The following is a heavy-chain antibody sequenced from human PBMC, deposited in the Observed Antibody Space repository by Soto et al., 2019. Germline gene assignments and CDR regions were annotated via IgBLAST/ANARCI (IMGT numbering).Heavy chain of an antibody. J-gene: IGHJ6*03. CDR1: GFTFSSYA. CDR2: ISGSGSSK. D-gene: IGHD4-17*01. Sequence: PGGSLRLSCAASGFTFSSYAMSWVRQAPGKGLEWVAAISGSGSSKYYADSVKGRFTISRDNSKNTLYLQMNSLRAEDTAVYYCARGDYGDYRSRFPLYYMDVWGKGTTVTVSS. V-gene: IGHV3-23*01. CDR3: ARGDYGDYRSRFPLYYMDV.